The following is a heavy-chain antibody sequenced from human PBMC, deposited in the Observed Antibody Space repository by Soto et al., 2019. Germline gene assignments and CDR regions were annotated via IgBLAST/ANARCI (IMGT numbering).Heavy chain of an antibody. CDR3: ARDAISGYYFDY. CDR1: GFTFSSYA. V-gene: IGHV3-30-3*01. CDR2: ISYDGSNK. J-gene: IGHJ4*02. Sequence: PGGSLRLSCAASGFTFSSYAMHWVRQAPGKGLEWVAVISYDGSNKYYADSVKGRFTISRDNSKNTLYLQMNSLRAEDTAVYYCARDAISGYYFDYWGQGTLVTVS. D-gene: IGHD3-22*01.